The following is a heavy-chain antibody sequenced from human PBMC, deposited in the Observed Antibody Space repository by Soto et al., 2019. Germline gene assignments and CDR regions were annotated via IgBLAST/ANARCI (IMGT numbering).Heavy chain of an antibody. CDR3: ARVGAELLPFYLDY. D-gene: IGHD3-10*01. CDR2: ISSSSSYI. Sequence: PGGSVRLSCTAFVFHFDSYSLHWVRQAPGKGLEWVSSISSSSSYIYYADSVKGRFTISRDNAKNSLYLQMNSLIGEDTAVYYCARVGAELLPFYLDYWGQGTLVTVSS. J-gene: IGHJ4*02. CDR1: VFHFDSYS. V-gene: IGHV3-21*01.